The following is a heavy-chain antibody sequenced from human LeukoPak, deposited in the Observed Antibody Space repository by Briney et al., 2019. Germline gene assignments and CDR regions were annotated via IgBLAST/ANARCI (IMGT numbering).Heavy chain of an antibody. CDR1: AFTFHDYA. CDR3: AKDMAAYYYASGNIDY. J-gene: IGHJ4*02. CDR2: ISWNGGST. V-gene: IGHV3-43D*03. D-gene: IGHD3-10*01. Sequence: GGSLRLSCAASAFTFHDYAMHWVRQPPGKGLEWVSFISWNGGSTYYADSVKGRFTISRDNSKNSLYLQMNSLRAEDTALYYCAKDMAAYYYASGNIDYWGQGTLVTVSS.